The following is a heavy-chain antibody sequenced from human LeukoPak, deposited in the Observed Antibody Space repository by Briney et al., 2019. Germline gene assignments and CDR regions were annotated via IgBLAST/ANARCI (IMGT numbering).Heavy chain of an antibody. Sequence: NPSETLSLTCTGSGGSISSSSYYWGWIRQPPGKGLEWIGTIYYSGSTYYNPSLKSRVIIFVDTSKNQFSLELSSVTAADTAVYYCASYPYDFWSGYYGMDVWGQGTTVTVSS. D-gene: IGHD3-3*01. CDR2: IYYSGST. CDR1: GGSISSSSYY. J-gene: IGHJ6*02. V-gene: IGHV4-39*01. CDR3: ASYPYDFWSGYYGMDV.